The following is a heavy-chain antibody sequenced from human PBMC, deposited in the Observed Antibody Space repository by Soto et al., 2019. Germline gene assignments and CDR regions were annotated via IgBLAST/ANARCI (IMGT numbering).Heavy chain of an antibody. Sequence: WSLRLPCAASVFTFSSYSMNWVRQAPGKGLEWVSSISSSSSYIYYADSVKGRFTISRDNAKNSLYLQMNSLRAEDTAVYYCATGRGDIVATIYAFDIWGQGTMVTVSS. CDR2: ISSSSSYI. CDR1: VFTFSSYS. J-gene: IGHJ3*02. CDR3: ATGRGDIVATIYAFDI. V-gene: IGHV3-21*01. D-gene: IGHD5-12*01.